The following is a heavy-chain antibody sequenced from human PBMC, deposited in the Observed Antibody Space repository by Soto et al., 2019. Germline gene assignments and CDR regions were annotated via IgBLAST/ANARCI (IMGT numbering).Heavy chain of an antibody. CDR2: IYYSGST. CDR1: GGSISSGGSY. D-gene: IGHD6-13*01. J-gene: IGHJ4*02. V-gene: IGHV4-31*03. CDR3: ARKYSSSWSVHFYY. Sequence: SETLSLTCTVSGGSISSGGSYWSWIRQHPGKGLEWIGYIYYSGSTYYNPSLKSRVTISVDTSKNQFSLKLSSVTAADTAVYYGARKYSSSWSVHFYYWGQGTLVTVSS.